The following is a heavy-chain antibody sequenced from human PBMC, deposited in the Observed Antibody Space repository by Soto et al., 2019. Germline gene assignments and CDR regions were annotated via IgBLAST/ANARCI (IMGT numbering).Heavy chain of an antibody. Sequence: SETLSLTCTVSGGSISSSTYYWGWMRQPPGKGLEWIASFFIGGNTYYNPSLKSRVTISVDTSKNQFSLKLSSVTAADTAVYYCARGGLYYFDYWGQGTLVTVSS. J-gene: IGHJ4*02. CDR3: ARGGLYYFDY. CDR2: FFIGGNT. V-gene: IGHV4-39*07. CDR1: GGSISSSTYY.